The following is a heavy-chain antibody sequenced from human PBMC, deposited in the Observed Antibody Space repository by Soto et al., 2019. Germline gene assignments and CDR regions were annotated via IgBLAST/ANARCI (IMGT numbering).Heavy chain of an antibody. V-gene: IGHV3-7*04. CDR3: AGGTGWLTDK. D-gene: IGHD5-18*01. CDR1: GFIFSDHW. CDR2: IKQDGNET. Sequence: EVYLVESGGDLVQPGGSLRLSCAASGFIFSDHWMNWVRQAPGKGLEWVANIKQDGNETKYVESVRGRFTISRDNAKNSLYLQMNTLRAEDTAVYYCAGGTGWLTDKWGQGTLVAVSS. J-gene: IGHJ4*02.